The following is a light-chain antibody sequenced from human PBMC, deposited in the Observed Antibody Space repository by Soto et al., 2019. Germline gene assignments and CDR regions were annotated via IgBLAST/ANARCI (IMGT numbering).Light chain of an antibody. Sequence: EIVLTQSPGTLSLSPGERATLSCRASQSVSSTYLAWYQQNPGQAPRLLIYGASSRAPGIPDRFSGSGSGTDFTLTISRPEPEDFAVYFCQQYGSSSYTFGQGTKLEIQ. J-gene: IGKJ2*01. CDR3: QQYGSSSYT. V-gene: IGKV3-20*01. CDR1: QSVSSTY. CDR2: GAS.